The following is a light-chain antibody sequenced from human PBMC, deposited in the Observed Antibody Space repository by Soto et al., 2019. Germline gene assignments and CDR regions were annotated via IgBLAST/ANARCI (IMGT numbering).Light chain of an antibody. CDR2: DAS. V-gene: IGKV3-15*01. CDR1: RGISSN. Sequence: EKVITQSPATLSVSPGERSPLSCSASRGISSNLAWYQQKPGQAPRLLIYDASTRATGIPARFSGSGSGTEFTLTIGCLLAEAFEPYYCHQYNNWPPWTCGQGTKVDIK. CDR3: HQYNNWPPWT. J-gene: IGKJ1*01.